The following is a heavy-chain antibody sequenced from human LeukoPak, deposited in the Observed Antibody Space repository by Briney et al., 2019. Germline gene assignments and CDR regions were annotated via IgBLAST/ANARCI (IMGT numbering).Heavy chain of an antibody. J-gene: IGHJ4*02. V-gene: IGHV3-30*03. CDR3: ARNDYGTFYFDY. Sequence: PGGSLRLSCAASGLTFSSYAMNWARQAPGKGLEWVAIISFDGSNKYYADSVKGRFTISRDNSKNTLYVQMNSLRAEDTALYYCARNDYGTFYFDYWGQGTPVTVSS. CDR2: ISFDGSNK. D-gene: IGHD4-17*01. CDR1: GLTFSSYA.